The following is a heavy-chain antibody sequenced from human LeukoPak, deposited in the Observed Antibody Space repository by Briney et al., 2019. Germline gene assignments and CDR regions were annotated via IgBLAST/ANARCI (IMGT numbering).Heavy chain of an antibody. CDR1: GGSISSYF. V-gene: IGHV4-59*08. J-gene: IGHJ4*02. Sequence: SETLSLTCTVSGGSISSYFWHWIRQPPGKGLEWLGYIFDSGTTAYNPSLKRRLTMSVDTSKNQFSLKLSSVTAADTAVYYCARLTSIAAAGHFDYWGQGTLVTVSS. CDR2: IFDSGTT. D-gene: IGHD6-13*01. CDR3: ARLTSIAAAGHFDY.